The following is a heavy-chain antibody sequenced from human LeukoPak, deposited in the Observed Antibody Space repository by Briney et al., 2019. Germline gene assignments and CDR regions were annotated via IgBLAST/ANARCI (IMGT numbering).Heavy chain of an antibody. CDR1: GGTFSSYA. V-gene: IGHV1-69*10. CDR2: IIPILGTA. D-gene: IGHD6-13*01. J-gene: IGHJ4*02. Sequence: GASVKVSCKASGGTFSSYAISWVRQAPGQGLEWMGGIIPILGTANYAQKFQGRVTITADKSTSTAYMELSSLRSDDTAVYYCAKDRYSIWYLTIDYWGQGTLVTVSS. CDR3: AKDRYSIWYLTIDY.